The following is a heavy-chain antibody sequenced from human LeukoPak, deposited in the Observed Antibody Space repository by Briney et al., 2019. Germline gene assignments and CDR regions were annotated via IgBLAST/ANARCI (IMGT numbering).Heavy chain of an antibody. CDR1: GFTFDDYG. J-gene: IGHJ4*02. Sequence: GGSLRLSCAASGFTFDDYGMSWVRQAPGKGLEWVSGINWNGGSTGYADSVKGRFTISRDNAKNSLYLQMNSLRAEDTAVYYCARDESGDSYGLYWGQGTLVTVSS. CDR2: INWNGGST. CDR3: ARDESGDSYGLY. D-gene: IGHD5-18*01. V-gene: IGHV3-20*04.